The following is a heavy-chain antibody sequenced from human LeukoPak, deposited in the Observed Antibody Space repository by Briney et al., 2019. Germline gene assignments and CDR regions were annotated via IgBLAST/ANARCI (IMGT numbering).Heavy chain of an antibody. CDR2: IRGSGDTA. V-gene: IGHV3-23*01. CDR1: GFTFSSHS. CDR3: AKRGYSYGPTTNYYYYYMDV. J-gene: IGHJ6*03. D-gene: IGHD5-18*01. Sequence: GGSLRLSCAASGFTFSSHSMAWVRQAPGKGLEWVSAIRGSGDTALYADSVKGRFTISRDNFKNIVYLEMNSLRAEDTATYYCAKRGYSYGPTTNYYYYYMDVWGKGTTVTVSS.